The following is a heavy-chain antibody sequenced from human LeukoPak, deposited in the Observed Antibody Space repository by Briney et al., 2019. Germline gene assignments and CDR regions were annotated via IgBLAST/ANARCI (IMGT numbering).Heavy chain of an antibody. CDR2: IGTAGDT. J-gene: IGHJ4*02. CDR1: GFTFSDYD. D-gene: IGHD1-1*01. V-gene: IGHV3-13*01. Sequence: GGSLRLSCAASGFTFSDYDMHWVRKPTGKGLEWVAAIGTAGDTYYTGSVKGRFTISRENAKNSLYLQMNSLRAGDTAVYYCARVAKERVGGVYYFDYWGQGTLVTVSS. CDR3: ARVAKERVGGVYYFDY.